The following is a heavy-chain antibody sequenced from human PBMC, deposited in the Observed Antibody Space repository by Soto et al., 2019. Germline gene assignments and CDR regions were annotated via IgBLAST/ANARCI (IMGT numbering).Heavy chain of an antibody. Sequence: QVQLVESGGGVVQPGRSLRISCAASGFTFSSYGMHWVRQAPGKGLEWVAVIWYDGSNKYYADSVKGRFTISRDNSKNTLYLQMNSLRAEDTAVYYCARAPDYGGKGNFDYWGQGTLVTVSS. CDR2: IWYDGSNK. J-gene: IGHJ4*02. CDR1: GFTFSSYG. CDR3: ARAPDYGGKGNFDY. V-gene: IGHV3-33*01. D-gene: IGHD4-17*01.